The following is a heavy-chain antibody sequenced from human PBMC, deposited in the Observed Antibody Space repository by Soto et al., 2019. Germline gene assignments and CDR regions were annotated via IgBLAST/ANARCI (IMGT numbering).Heavy chain of an antibody. CDR2: IYYSGST. V-gene: IGHV4-30-4*01. Sequence: SETLSLTCTVSGGSISSGDYYWSWIRQPPGKGLEWIGYIYYSGSTYYNPSLKSRVTISVDTSKNQFSLKLSTVTAADTAVYYCAREVVDSSGSSAFDIWGQETMVTVSS. CDR1: GGSISSGDYY. CDR3: AREVVDSSGSSAFDI. J-gene: IGHJ3*02. D-gene: IGHD3-22*01.